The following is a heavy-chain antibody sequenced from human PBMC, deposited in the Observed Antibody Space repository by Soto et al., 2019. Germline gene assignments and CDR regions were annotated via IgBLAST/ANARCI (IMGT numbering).Heavy chain of an antibody. CDR3: AKGGLGIPDAFDI. D-gene: IGHD3-16*01. J-gene: IGHJ3*02. CDR2: ISWDGGST. CDR1: GFTFDDYT. V-gene: IGHV3-43*01. Sequence: EVQLVESGGVVVQPGGSLRLSCAASGFTFDDYTMHWVRQAPGKGLEWVSLISWDGGSTYYADSVKGRFTISRDNSKNSLYLQMNSLRTEDTALYYCAKGGLGIPDAFDIRGQGTMGTVSS.